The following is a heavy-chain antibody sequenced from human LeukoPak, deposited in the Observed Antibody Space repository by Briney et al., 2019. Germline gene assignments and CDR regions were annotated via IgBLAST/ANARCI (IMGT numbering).Heavy chain of an antibody. CDR3: AKSIAVAFYS. V-gene: IGHV3-23*01. CDR1: GFTFSSFA. J-gene: IGHJ4*02. D-gene: IGHD6-19*01. Sequence: GGALRLSCAASGFTFSSFAMSWVRQAPGKGLDWVSSISGSGAGTYYADSVKGRFAISRDNSKNTLYLQMNSLRAEDTAVYYCAKSIAVAFYSWGQGTLVTVSS. CDR2: ISGSGAGT.